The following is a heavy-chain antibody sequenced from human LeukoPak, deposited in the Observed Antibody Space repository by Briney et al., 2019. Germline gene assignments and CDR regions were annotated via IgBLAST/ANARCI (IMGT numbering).Heavy chain of an antibody. V-gene: IGHV1-24*01. CDR1: GYMLSELS. D-gene: IGHD3-3*01. CDR2: FDPEEGKT. Sequence: ASVKVSCKVSGYMLSELSMHWVRQAPGEGLEWMGGFDPEEGKTIYTQKFRGRVIMTEDPSTDTAYMELSSLTSEDTAMYYCATFRWIAYSNWFDPWGQGTLVTVSP. J-gene: IGHJ5*02. CDR3: ATFRWIAYSNWFDP.